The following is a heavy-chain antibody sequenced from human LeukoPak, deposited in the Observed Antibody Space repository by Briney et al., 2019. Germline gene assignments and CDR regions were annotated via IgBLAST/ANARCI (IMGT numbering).Heavy chain of an antibody. CDR2: INHSGST. CDR3: ASPRRGLRYYDY. Sequence: ASETLSLTCAVYGGSFSGYYWSWIRQPLGKGLEWIGEINHSGSTNYNPSLKSRVTISVDTSKNQFSLKLSSVTAADTAVYYCASPRRGLRYYDYWGQGTLVTVSS. V-gene: IGHV4-34*01. D-gene: IGHD3-16*01. CDR1: GGSFSGYY. J-gene: IGHJ4*02.